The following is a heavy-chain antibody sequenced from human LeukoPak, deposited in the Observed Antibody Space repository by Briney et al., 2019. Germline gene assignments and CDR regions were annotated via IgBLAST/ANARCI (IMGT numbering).Heavy chain of an antibody. Sequence: ASVKVSCKASGYTFTGYYMHWVRQAPGQGLEWMGWINPNSGGTNYAQKFQGRVTMTRDTSISTAYMELRRLRSDDTAVYYCAIDYGSGSYYLDYWGQGTLVTVSS. CDR2: INPNSGGT. V-gene: IGHV1-2*02. CDR1: GYTFTGYY. J-gene: IGHJ4*02. D-gene: IGHD3-10*01. CDR3: AIDYGSGSYYLDY.